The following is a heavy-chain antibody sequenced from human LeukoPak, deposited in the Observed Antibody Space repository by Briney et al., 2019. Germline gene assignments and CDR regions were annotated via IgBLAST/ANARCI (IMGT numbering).Heavy chain of an antibody. CDR1: GFTFSSYA. D-gene: IGHD4-17*01. J-gene: IGHJ3*02. CDR2: ISGSGGST. V-gene: IGHV3-23*01. CDR3: AKARYRDYGDYAGDAFDI. Sequence: GGSLRLSCAASGFTFSSYAMSWVRQAPGKGLEWVSAISGSGGSTYYADPVKGRFTISRDNSKNTLYLQMNSLRAEDTAVYYCAKARYRDYGDYAGDAFDIWGQGTMVTVSS.